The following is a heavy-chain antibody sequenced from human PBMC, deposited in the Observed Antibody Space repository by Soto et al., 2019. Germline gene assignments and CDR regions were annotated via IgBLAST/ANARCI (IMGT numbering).Heavy chain of an antibody. D-gene: IGHD3-16*01. J-gene: IGHJ4*02. CDR1: GGTFSSYT. CDR3: ANIMTSDFDY. CDR2: IIPILGIA. V-gene: IGHV1-69*02. Sequence: QVQLVQSGAEVKKPGSSVKVSCKASGGTFSSYTISWVRQAPGQGLEWMGRIIPILGIANYAQKFQRRVTITADKSTSTAYMELSSLRSEDTAVYYCANIMTSDFDYWGQGTLVTVSS.